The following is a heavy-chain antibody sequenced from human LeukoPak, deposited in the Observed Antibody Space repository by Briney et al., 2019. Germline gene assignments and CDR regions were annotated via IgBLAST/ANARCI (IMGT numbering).Heavy chain of an antibody. V-gene: IGHV3-20*04. D-gene: IGHD3-22*01. CDR1: GFTFSSYA. J-gene: IGHJ6*03. CDR2: INWSGGST. CDR3: ARAGVVGPYFYYYMDV. Sequence: GGSLRLSCAASGFTFSSYAMSWVRQAPGKGLEWVSGINWSGGSTGYADSVKGRFTISRDNAKNSLYLQMNSLRAEDTALYYCARAGVVGPYFYYYMDVWGNGTTVTISS.